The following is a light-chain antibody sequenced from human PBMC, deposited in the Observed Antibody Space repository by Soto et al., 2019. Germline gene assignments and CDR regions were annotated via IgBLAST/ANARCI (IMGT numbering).Light chain of an antibody. CDR3: QQRSNWPRT. CDR1: QSVSNN. V-gene: IGKV3D-15*01. J-gene: IGKJ1*01. Sequence: EIVMTQSPATLSVSPGERVTLSCRASQSVSNNLVWYQQKPGQPPRLLIFGASTRAPGIPARFSGSGSGTDFTLTISSLEPEDLAVYYCQQRSNWPRTFGQGTKVDIK. CDR2: GAS.